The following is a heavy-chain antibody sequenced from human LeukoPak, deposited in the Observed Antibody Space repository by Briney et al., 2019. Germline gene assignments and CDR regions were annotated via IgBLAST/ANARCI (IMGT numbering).Heavy chain of an antibody. D-gene: IGHD6-13*01. CDR2: ILGSGGST. CDR3: ARGTAAGRREFNFDY. V-gene: IGHV3-23*01. Sequence: TGESLRLSCAASGLTFSHYDVGWVRQAPEQGLEWVSTILGSGGSTYYADSVKGRFTISRDNAKNSLYLQMNSLRAEDTAVYYCARGTAAGRREFNFDYWGQGTLVTVSS. J-gene: IGHJ4*02. CDR1: GLTFSHYD.